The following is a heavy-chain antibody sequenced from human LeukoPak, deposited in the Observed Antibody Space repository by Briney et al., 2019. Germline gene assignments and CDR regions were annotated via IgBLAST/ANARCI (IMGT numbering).Heavy chain of an antibody. CDR1: GFPLSSYG. V-gene: IGHV3-23*01. CDR3: AKDRTGTTGADWFEP. D-gene: IGHD1-1*01. CDR2: ISGSGDIT. Sequence: PGGTLRLSCAASGFPLSSYGMSWVRQAPGTGLEWVSSISGSGDITYYPDSVKGRFTISRDNSRNTLYLQMNSLRAEDTAIYYCAKDRTGTTGADWFEPWGRGTLVTVSS. J-gene: IGHJ5*02.